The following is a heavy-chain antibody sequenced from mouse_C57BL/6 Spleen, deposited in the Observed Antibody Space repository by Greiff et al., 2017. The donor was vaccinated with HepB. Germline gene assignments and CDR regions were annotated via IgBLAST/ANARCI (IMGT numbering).Heavy chain of an antibody. CDR1: GFSLTSYG. D-gene: IGHD4-1*01. CDR2: IWSGGST. V-gene: IGHV2-2*01. CDR3: ARNWDYYAMDY. Sequence: VKLMESGPGLVQPSQSLSITCTVSGFSLTSYGVHWVRQSPGKGLEWLGVIWSGGSTDYNAAFISRLGISKDNSKSQVFCKMNSLQADDTAIYYCARNWDYYAMDYWGQGTSVTVSS. J-gene: IGHJ4*01.